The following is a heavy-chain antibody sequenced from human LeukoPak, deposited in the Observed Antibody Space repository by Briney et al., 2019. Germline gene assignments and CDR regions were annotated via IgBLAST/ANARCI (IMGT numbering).Heavy chain of an antibody. D-gene: IGHD2-2*01. CDR1: GFTFSTYW. CDR2: IKQDGSEK. CDR3: ARDPRVGYCSSSTCQGGYNYFDP. J-gene: IGHJ5*02. Sequence: GGSLRLSCVASGFTFSTYWVNWVRQAPGKGLEWVANIKQDGSEKDYVDSVKGRFTISRDNTKNSLFLQMNSLRAEDTAVYFCARDPRVGYCSSSTCQGGYNYFDPWGQGTLVIVSS. V-gene: IGHV3-7*01.